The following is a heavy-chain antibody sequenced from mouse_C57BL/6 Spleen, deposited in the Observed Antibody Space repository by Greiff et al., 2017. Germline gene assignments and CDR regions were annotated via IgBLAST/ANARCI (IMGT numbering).Heavy chain of an antibody. D-gene: IGHD1-1*01. CDR3: ARDDGSSYVAMDY. V-gene: IGHV5-6*01. Sequence: EVQGVESGGDLVKPGGSLKLSCAASGFTFSSYGMSWVRQTPDKRLEWVATISSGGSYTYYPDSVKGRYTISRDNAKNTLYLQMSSLKSEDTAMYYCARDDGSSYVAMDYWGQGTSVTVSS. CDR1: GFTFSSYG. J-gene: IGHJ4*01. CDR2: ISSGGSYT.